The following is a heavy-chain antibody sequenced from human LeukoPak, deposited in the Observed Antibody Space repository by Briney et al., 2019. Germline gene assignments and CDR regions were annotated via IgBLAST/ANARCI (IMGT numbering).Heavy chain of an antibody. Sequence: GSLRLSCAASGFTFSSYGMHWVRQAPGKGLEWVAVISYDGSNKYYADSVKGRFTISRDNSKNTLYLQMNSLRAEDTAVYYCAKACCSTSCYTPFLFYYGMDVWGQGTTVTVSS. CDR1: GFTFSSYG. V-gene: IGHV3-30*18. CDR3: AKACCSTSCYTPFLFYYGMDV. CDR2: ISYDGSNK. J-gene: IGHJ6*02. D-gene: IGHD2-2*02.